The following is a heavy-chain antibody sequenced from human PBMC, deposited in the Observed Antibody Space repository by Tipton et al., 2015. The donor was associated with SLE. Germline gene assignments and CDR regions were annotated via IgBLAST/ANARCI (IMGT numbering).Heavy chain of an antibody. D-gene: IGHD2-15*01. CDR2: INHSGST. V-gene: IGHV4-34*01. J-gene: IGHJ3*02. CDR1: GGSFSGYY. CDR3: AREVVAHDAFDS. Sequence: LRLSCAVYGGSFSGYYWSWIRQPPGKGLEWIGEINHSGSTNYNPSLKSRVTISVDTSKNQFSLKLSSVTAADTAVYYCAREVVAHDAFDSWGQGTMVTVSS.